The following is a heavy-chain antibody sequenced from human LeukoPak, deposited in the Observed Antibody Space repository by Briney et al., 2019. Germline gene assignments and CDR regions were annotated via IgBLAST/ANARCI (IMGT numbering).Heavy chain of an antibody. D-gene: IGHD2-15*01. CDR2: IKQDGSEK. Sequence: GGSLRLSCAASGFTFSNYWMTWVRQAPGEGLEWVANIKQDGSEKYYVDSVKGRFTISRDNAKNSLFLQMNSLRAEDTAVYCCARDVGSCSGGRCYDAFDIWGLGTMVTVSS. CDR3: ARDVGSCSGGRCYDAFDI. J-gene: IGHJ3*02. V-gene: IGHV3-7*01. CDR1: GFTFSNYW.